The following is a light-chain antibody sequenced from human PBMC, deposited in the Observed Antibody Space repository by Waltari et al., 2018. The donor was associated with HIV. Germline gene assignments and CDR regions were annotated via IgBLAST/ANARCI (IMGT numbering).Light chain of an antibody. J-gene: IGKJ3*01. V-gene: IGKV3D-20*01. CDR1: QSVTNHY. CDR2: DTS. Sequence: EIVLTQSPATLSLSPGERATLSCGASQSVTNHYLAWYQQKPGMAPRLLIYDTSNRAAGIPDTFSGSGSGTDFTLTISRLDPEDFAIYYCQQYGNSPVTFGPGTKINI. CDR3: QQYGNSPVT.